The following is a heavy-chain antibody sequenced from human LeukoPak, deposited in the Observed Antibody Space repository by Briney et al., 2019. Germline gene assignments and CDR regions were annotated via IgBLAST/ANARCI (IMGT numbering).Heavy chain of an antibody. D-gene: IGHD3-3*01. CDR2: IYHSGST. V-gene: IGHV4-30-2*01. CDR3: ARTPWSGYYKGDYFDY. J-gene: IGHJ4*02. CDR1: GGSISSGGYY. Sequence: PSQTLCLTCTVSGGSISSGGYYWSWIRQPPGKGLEWIGYIYHSGSTYYNPSLKSRVTISVDRSKNQFSLKLSSVTAADTAVYYCARTPWSGYYKGDYFDYWGQGTLVTVPS.